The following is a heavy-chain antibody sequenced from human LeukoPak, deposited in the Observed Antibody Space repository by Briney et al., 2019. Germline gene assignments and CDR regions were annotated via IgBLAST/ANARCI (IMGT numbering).Heavy chain of an antibody. CDR2: IYPGDSDT. D-gene: IGHD2-15*01. V-gene: IGHV5-51*01. Sequence: GESLQISFKGSGYSFTSYWIGWVRPMPGKGLGGMGIIYPGDSDTRYSPSFQGQVTISADKSLSPAYLQWSSLKASDTAMYYCARHSTGCSGGSCYPNYWGQGTLVTVSS. J-gene: IGHJ4*02. CDR3: ARHSTGCSGGSCYPNY. CDR1: GYSFTSYW.